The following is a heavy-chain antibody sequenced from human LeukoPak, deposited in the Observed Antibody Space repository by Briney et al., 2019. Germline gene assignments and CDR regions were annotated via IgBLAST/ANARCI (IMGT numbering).Heavy chain of an antibody. CDR3: ARFTQQLVLDY. Sequence: SVKVSCKASGYTFTSFYMHWVRQAPGQGLEWMGGIIPIFGTANYAQKFQGRVTITTDESTSTAYMELSSLRSEDTAVYYCARFTQQLVLDYWGQGTLVTVSS. J-gene: IGHJ4*02. V-gene: IGHV1-69*05. CDR2: IIPIFGTA. CDR1: GYTFTSFY. D-gene: IGHD6-13*01.